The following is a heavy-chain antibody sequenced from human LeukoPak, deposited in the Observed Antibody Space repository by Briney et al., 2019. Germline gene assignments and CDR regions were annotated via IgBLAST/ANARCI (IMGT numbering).Heavy chain of an antibody. CDR3: ATSRVFDF. CDR2: INSDGNNI. CDR1: GLTFSDYF. V-gene: IGHV3-11*04. J-gene: IGHJ4*02. Sequence: PGGSLRLSCVTSGLTFSDYFMNWIRQAPGKGPEWLSFINSDGNNIYYRDSVKGRFTISRDNAKKTLYLEMNNLRVDDTAIYYCATSRVFDFWGQGTLVAVSS.